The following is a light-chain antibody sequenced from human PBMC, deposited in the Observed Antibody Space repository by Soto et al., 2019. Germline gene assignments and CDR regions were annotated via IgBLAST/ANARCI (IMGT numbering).Light chain of an antibody. Sequence: QSALTQPASVSGSPGQSITISCTGNSSDVGGYNYVSWYQQHPGKAPKLMIYDVSNRPSGVSNRFSGSTSGNTASLTISGLQAEDEADYYCSSYTSSSFYVFGTGTKLTVL. J-gene: IGLJ1*01. V-gene: IGLV2-14*01. CDR1: SSDVGGYNY. CDR2: DVS. CDR3: SSYTSSSFYV.